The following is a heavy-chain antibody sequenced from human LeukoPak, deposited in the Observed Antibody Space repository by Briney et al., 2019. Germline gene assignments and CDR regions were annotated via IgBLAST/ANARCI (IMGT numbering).Heavy chain of an antibody. Sequence: PGGSLRLSCAASGFTFSSYAMSWVRQAPGKGLEWVSAISGSGGSTYYADSVKGRFTISRDNSKNTLYLQMNSLRAEDTAVYYCARGMLSSGYQYYFDYWGQGTLVTVSS. D-gene: IGHD3-22*01. CDR2: ISGSGGST. CDR3: ARGMLSSGYQYYFDY. CDR1: GFTFSSYA. J-gene: IGHJ4*02. V-gene: IGHV3-23*01.